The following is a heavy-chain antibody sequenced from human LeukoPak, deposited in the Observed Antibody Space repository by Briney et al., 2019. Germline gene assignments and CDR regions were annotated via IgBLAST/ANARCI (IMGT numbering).Heavy chain of an antibody. CDR2: IYYSGST. CDR3: ARVARDYYDSSGYSLDY. J-gene: IGHJ4*02. CDR1: GGSISSGSYY. D-gene: IGHD3-22*01. V-gene: IGHV4-61*10. Sequence: SETLSLTCTVSGGSISSGSYYWSWIRQPAGKGLEWIGYIYYSGSTNYNPSLKSRVTISVDTSKNQFSLKLSSVTAADTAVYYCARVARDYYDSSGYSLDYWGQGTLVTVSS.